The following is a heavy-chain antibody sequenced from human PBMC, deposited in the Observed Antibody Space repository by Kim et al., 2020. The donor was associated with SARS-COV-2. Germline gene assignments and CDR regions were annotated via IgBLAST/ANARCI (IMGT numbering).Heavy chain of an antibody. CDR1: GGSFSGYY. D-gene: IGHD6-13*01. CDR2: INHSGST. V-gene: IGHV4-34*01. J-gene: IGHJ6*02. Sequence: SETLSLTCAVYGGSFSGYYWSWIRQPPGKGLEWIGEINHSGSTNYNPSLKSRVTISVDTSKNQFSLKLSSVTAADTAVYYCASLKGYSSFRLARGGMDVWGQGTTVTVSS. CDR3: ASLKGYSSFRLARGGMDV.